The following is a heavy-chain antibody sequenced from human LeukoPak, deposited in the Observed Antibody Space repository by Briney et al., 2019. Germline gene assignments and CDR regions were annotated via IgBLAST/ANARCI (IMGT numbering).Heavy chain of an antibody. CDR2: IRSTANGYAT. Sequence: GGSLRLSCAASGFTFSGSALHWVRQASGKGLEWVGRIRSTANGYATAYAASVKGRFTISRDDSKNTAYLQMNSLKTEDTAVYYCTRRGGDLYYYDSSGYYDWGQGTLVTVSS. D-gene: IGHD3-22*01. V-gene: IGHV3-73*01. J-gene: IGHJ4*02. CDR1: GFTFSGSA. CDR3: TRRGGDLYYYDSSGYYD.